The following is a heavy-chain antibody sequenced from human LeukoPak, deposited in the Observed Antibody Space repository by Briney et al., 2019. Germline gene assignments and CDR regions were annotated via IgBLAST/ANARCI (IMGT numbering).Heavy chain of an antibody. CDR3: ARIDYYYYYMDV. CDR1: GFTFSSYA. V-gene: IGHV3-48*03. J-gene: IGHJ6*03. Sequence: GGSLRLSCAASGFTFSSYAMSWVRQAPGKGLEWVSYISSSGSTIYYADSVKGRFTISRDNAKNSLYLQMNSLRAEDTAVYYCARIDYYYYYMDVWGKGTTVTISS. CDR2: ISSSGSTI.